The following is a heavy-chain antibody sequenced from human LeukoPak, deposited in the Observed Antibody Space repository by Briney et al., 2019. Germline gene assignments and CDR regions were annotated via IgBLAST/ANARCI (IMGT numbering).Heavy chain of an antibody. CDR3: ARVRYDILTGYYPPDY. J-gene: IGHJ4*02. Sequence: SVKVSCKASGGTFSSYAISWVRQAPRQRLEWMGGIIPIFGTANYAQKFQGRVTITADESTSTAYMELSSLRSEDTAVYYCARVRYDILTGYYPPDYWGQGTLVTVSS. CDR1: GGTFSSYA. CDR2: IIPIFGTA. V-gene: IGHV1-69*01. D-gene: IGHD3-9*01.